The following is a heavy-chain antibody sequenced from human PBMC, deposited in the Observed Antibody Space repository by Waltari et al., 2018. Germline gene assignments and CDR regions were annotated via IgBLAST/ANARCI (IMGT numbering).Heavy chain of an antibody. CDR1: GGSFTSYY. Sequence: QVKLKQWGAGLLKPSETLSLTCSVDGGSFTSYYWSWIRQPPGKGLEWIGELTHRGSTPYTPSITGRVTKSVYKSKSQFSLKLTSVTAADTAVYYCLNLAYCNPSTCYPRPGWGPGNLVVVSS. V-gene: IGHV4-34*01. CDR3: LNLAYCNPSTCYPRPG. CDR2: LTHRGST. D-gene: IGHD2-2*01. J-gene: IGHJ4*02.